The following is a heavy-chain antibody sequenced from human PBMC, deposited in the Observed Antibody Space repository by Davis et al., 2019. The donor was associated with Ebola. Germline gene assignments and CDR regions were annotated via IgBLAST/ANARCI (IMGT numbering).Heavy chain of an antibody. CDR2: ITKSGSHR. Sequence: SLKISCETSGFTFSSYDMHWVRQAPGKGLDWFSNITKSGSHRHYADPVKGRFTISRDNAKNSVYLEMSSLRVEDTAVYYCAAKSIAVTGVYYYYGMDVWGQGTTVTVSS. J-gene: IGHJ6*02. CDR1: GFTFSSYD. CDR3: AAKSIAVTGVYYYYGMDV. V-gene: IGHV3-48*03. D-gene: IGHD6-19*01.